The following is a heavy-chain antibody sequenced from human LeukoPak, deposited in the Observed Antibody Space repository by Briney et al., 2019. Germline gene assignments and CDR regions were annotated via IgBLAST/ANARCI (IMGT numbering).Heavy chain of an antibody. CDR3: ARPPGGITIAARSSLNWFDP. CDR2: ISPNSGGT. V-gene: IGHV1-2*02. CDR1: GYAFTGYY. J-gene: IGHJ5*02. Sequence: ASVKVSCKASGYAFTGYYMHWVRQAPGQGLEWMGWISPNSGGTNYAQKFQGRVTMTRDTSISTAYMGLSRLRSDDTAVYYCARPPGGITIAARSSLNWFDPWGQGTLVTVSS. D-gene: IGHD6-6*01.